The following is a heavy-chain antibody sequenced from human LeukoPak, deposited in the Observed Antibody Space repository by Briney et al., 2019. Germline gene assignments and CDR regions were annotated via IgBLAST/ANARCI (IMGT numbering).Heavy chain of an antibody. D-gene: IGHD3-10*01. CDR1: GFTLSDYN. CDR2: ISSTSYYI. CDR3: ARDPPDSGDDV. J-gene: IGHJ6*02. Sequence: KTGGSLRLSCAASGFTLSDYNMNWVRQAPGKGLEWVSSISSTSYYIYYADLVKGRFTISRDNAKNSLYLQMNSLRAEDTAVYYCARDPPDSGDDVWGQGTTVTVSS. V-gene: IGHV3-21*01.